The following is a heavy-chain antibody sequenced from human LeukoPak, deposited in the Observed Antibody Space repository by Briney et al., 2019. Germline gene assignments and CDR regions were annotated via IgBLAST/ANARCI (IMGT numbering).Heavy chain of an antibody. V-gene: IGHV3-74*01. Sequence: RGSLRLSCAASGFTFRSHWMHWVRQAPGKGLVWVSRISSDEISTSYADSVKGRFTISRDNAKNSLYLQMTSLRAEDTAVYYCARRTYPNDAFDIWGQGTMVSVSS. D-gene: IGHD1-7*01. CDR1: GFTFRSHW. CDR3: ARRTYPNDAFDI. CDR2: ISSDEIST. J-gene: IGHJ3*02.